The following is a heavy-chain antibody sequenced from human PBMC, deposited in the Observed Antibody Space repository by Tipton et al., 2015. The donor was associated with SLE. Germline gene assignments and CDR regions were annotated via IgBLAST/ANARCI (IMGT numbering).Heavy chain of an antibody. Sequence: SLRLSCAGSGFSFSDYYFTWIRQAPGKGLEWVSYISSSGTTIYYADSVKGRFTVSRDNAKNSLYLQMNSLRGEDTAVYYCTRGGWCSTARCYDDYYFGMNFWGQGTTVTVSS. CDR1: GFSFSDYY. D-gene: IGHD2-2*01. CDR3: TRGGWCSTARCYDDYYFGMNF. V-gene: IGHV3-11*01. CDR2: ISSSGTTI. J-gene: IGHJ6*02.